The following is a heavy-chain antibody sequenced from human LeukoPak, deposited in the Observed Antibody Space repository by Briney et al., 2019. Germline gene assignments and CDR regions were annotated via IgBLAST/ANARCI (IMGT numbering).Heavy chain of an antibody. D-gene: IGHD2-15*01. CDR3: ARTGGYCSGGSCYSGWFDP. Sequence: SETLSLTCTVSGVSISSLHWAWIRQPPGKGLEWIGYVYYSDNANNNPSLKSRVTISVDTSKNQFSLKLSSVTAADTAVYYCARTGGYCSGGSCYSGWFDPWGQGTLVTVSS. V-gene: IGHV4-59*11. CDR2: VYYSDNA. CDR1: GVSISSLH. J-gene: IGHJ5*02.